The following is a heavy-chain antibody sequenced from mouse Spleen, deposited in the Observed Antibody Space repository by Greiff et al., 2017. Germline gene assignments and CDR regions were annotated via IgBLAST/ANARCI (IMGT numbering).Heavy chain of an antibody. D-gene: IGHD3-3*01. CDR3: ARGGRGFAY. Sequence: QVQLKQPGAELVKPGASVKLSCKASGYTFTSYWMQWVKQRPGQGLEWIGEIDPSDSYTNYNQKFKGKATLTVDTSSSTAYMQLSSLTSEDSAVYYCARGGRGFAYWGQGTPVTVSA. CDR2: IDPSDSYT. V-gene: IGHV1-50*01. CDR1: GYTFTSYW. J-gene: IGHJ3*01.